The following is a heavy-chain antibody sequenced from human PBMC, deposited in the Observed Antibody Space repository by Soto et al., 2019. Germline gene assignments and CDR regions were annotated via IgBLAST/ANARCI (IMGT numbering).Heavy chain of an antibody. Sequence: ASVKGSCKAAGYTFTSDYRHWVRQAPGQGLEWMGIINPSGGSTSYAQKFQGRVTMTRDTSTSTVYMELSGLRSEDTAVYYCARYYYDSSGYPEGYFDYWGQGTLVTVSS. V-gene: IGHV1-46*01. CDR2: INPSGGST. CDR3: ARYYYDSSGYPEGYFDY. CDR1: GYTFTSDY. J-gene: IGHJ4*02. D-gene: IGHD3-22*01.